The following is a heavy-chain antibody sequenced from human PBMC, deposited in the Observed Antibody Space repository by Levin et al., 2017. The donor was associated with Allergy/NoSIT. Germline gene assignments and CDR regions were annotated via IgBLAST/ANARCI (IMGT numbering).Heavy chain of an antibody. D-gene: IGHD1-14*01. V-gene: IGHV3-30*18. CDR1: GFTFSSYA. CDR2: ISYDGSDK. CDR3: AKEGPGRDFDY. Sequence: GGSLRLSCAASGFTFSSYAMHWVRQAPGKGLEWVAFISYDGSDKYYAESVKGRFTISRDDSKNTLYLQMYSLRSEDTAAYYCAKEGPGRDFDYWGQGTLVAVSS. J-gene: IGHJ4*02.